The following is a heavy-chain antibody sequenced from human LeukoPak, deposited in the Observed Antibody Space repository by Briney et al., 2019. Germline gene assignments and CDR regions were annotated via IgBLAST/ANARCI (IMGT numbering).Heavy chain of an antibody. D-gene: IGHD6-19*01. Sequence: GASVKVSCKASGYTFTSYGISWVRQAPGQGLEWMGWISAYNGNTNYAQKLQGRVTMTRDTSISTAYMELSRLRSDDTAVYYCARDKVAVAGVYDYWGQGTLVTVSS. CDR1: GYTFTSYG. CDR3: ARDKVAVAGVYDY. V-gene: IGHV1-18*01. CDR2: ISAYNGNT. J-gene: IGHJ4*02.